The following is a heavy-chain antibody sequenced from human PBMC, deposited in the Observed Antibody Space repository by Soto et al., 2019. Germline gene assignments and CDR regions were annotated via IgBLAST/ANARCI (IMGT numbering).Heavy chain of an antibody. CDR2: IRFDGSNT. V-gene: IGHV3-33*01. CDR1: AVTFTGFG. D-gene: IGHD3-3*02. J-gene: IGHJ3*02. CDR3: ARSLADDAFDI. Sequence: GGSLRLSCAASAVTFTGFGMHWVRQAPGKGLEWVAVIRFDGSNTYYADSVKGRFTISRDNSKNTVYLQMNSLRVEDTAVYFCARSLADDAFDIWGHGTMVTVSS.